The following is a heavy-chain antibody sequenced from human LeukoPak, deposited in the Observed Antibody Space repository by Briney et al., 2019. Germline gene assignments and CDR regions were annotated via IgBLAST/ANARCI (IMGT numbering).Heavy chain of an antibody. CDR2: INPNSGDT. CDR1: GYTFTSYY. CDR3: ARDQGSRWELGSDY. J-gene: IGHJ4*02. V-gene: IGHV1-2*02. Sequence: ASVKVSCKASGYTFTSYYIHWIRQAPGQGLEWVGWINPNSGDTDYAQKFQGRVTVTRDTSTSTAYMELRSLRSDDTAVYYCARDQGSRWELGSDYWGQGTLVTVSS. D-gene: IGHD1-26*01.